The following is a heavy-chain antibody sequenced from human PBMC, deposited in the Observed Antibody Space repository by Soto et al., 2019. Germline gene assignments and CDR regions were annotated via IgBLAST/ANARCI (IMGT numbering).Heavy chain of an antibody. CDR3: ASSAPGWQQLEGYFDY. V-gene: IGHV4-61*01. CDR2: IYYSGST. J-gene: IGHJ4*02. CDR1: GDSISSTRW. D-gene: IGHD6-13*01. Sequence: PSETLSLTCTVSGDSISSTRWWSWVRQSPGKGLEWIGYIYYSGSTNYNPSLKSRVTISVDTSKNQFSLKLSSVTAADTAVYYCASSAPGWQQLEGYFDYWGQGTLVTVSS.